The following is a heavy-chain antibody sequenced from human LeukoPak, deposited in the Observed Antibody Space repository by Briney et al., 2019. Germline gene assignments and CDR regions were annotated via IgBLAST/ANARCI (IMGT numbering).Heavy chain of an antibody. Sequence: GGSLRLSCAASGFTFSSYSMNWVRQAPGKGLEWVSSISSSSYIYYADSVKGRFTISRDNAKNSLYLQMNSLRAEDTAVYYCARGNYGSGSYYVVGFDYWGQGTLVTVSS. V-gene: IGHV3-21*01. CDR3: ARGNYGSGSYYVVGFDY. D-gene: IGHD3-10*01. CDR1: GFTFSSYS. J-gene: IGHJ4*02. CDR2: ISSSSYI.